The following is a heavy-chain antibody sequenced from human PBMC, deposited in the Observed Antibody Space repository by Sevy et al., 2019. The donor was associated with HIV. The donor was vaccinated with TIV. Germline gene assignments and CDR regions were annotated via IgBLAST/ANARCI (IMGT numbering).Heavy chain of an antibody. V-gene: IGHV4-61*01. D-gene: IGHD1-20*01. J-gene: IGHJ4*02. CDR3: ARLTGTFPPTRSFDY. Sequence: SETLSLTCTVSGGSVSSGSYYWSWIRQPPGKGLEWIGYIYYSGSTNYYPSLKSRVTISVDTSKNQFSLKLSSVTAADTAVYYCARLTGTFPPTRSFDYWGQGTLVTVSS. CDR2: IYYSGST. CDR1: GGSVSSGSYY.